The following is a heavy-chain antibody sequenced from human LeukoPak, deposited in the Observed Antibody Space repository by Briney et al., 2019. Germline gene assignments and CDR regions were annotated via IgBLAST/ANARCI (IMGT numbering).Heavy chain of an antibody. Sequence: RGSLRLSCAGAGFSITDYHMNWVRQTPGKGLEWISYVGISSGNTKYADSVKGRFTISGDSAKNSVFLQMNSLRVEDTAVYYCARDHRYAFDNWGQGTLVTVYS. D-gene: IGHD5-12*01. CDR3: ARDHRYAFDN. CDR1: GFSITDYH. CDR2: VGISSGNT. V-gene: IGHV3-11*06. J-gene: IGHJ4*02.